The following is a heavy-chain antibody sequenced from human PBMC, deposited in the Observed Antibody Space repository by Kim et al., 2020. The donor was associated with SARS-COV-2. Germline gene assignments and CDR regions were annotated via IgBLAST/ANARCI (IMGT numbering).Heavy chain of an antibody. V-gene: IGHV1-3*01. D-gene: IGHD6-13*01. CDR3: ARVKMAAGGCPAYYAMDV. Sequence: ASVKVSCKASGYIFTSYAIQWVRQAPGQRLEWMGWINAYTGNTKYSQKFQGRVTITTDTSASTAYMELRTLRSEDTAVYYCARVKMAAGGCPAYYAMDVWGQGTTVTVSS. CDR2: INAYTGNT. CDR1: GYIFTSYA. J-gene: IGHJ6*02.